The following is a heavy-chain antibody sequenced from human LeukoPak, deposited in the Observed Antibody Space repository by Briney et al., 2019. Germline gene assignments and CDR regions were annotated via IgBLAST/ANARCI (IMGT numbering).Heavy chain of an antibody. D-gene: IGHD1-1*01. V-gene: IGHV4-39*07. J-gene: IGHJ5*02. CDR3: ARRTIRNWFDP. CDR1: GGSISSSSYY. CDR2: IYYSGST. Sequence: SETLSLTCTVSGGSISSSSYYWGWIRQPPGKGLEWIGSIYYSGSTYYNPSLKSRVTISVDTSKNQFSLKLSSVTAADTAMYYCARRTIRNWFDPWGQGTLVTVSP.